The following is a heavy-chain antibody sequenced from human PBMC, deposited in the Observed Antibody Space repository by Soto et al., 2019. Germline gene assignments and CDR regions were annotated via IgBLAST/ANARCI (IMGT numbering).Heavy chain of an antibody. CDR2: ISCSGGST. J-gene: IGHJ3*02. Sequence: GSLTLTCAASGFTFSSYARSWVRQPPGKGLEWVGAISCSGGSTYYAYSVTSRFTISRDYSQTTLYLQINSLRSADTDVYYFAEDRFLLRDCSSTRCHHDAFDIWGQGTMAPVS. CDR3: AEDRFLLRDCSSTRCHHDAFDI. V-gene: IGHV3-23*01. D-gene: IGHD2-2*01. CDR1: GFTFSSYA.